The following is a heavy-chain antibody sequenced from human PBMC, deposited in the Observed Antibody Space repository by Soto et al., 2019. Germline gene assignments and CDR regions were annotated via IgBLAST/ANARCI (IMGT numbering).Heavy chain of an antibody. J-gene: IGHJ6*02. CDR2: IYYSGST. V-gene: IGHV4-30-4*01. Sequence: SETLSLTCTVSGGSISSGDYYWSWIRQPPGKGLEWIGYIYYSGSTYYNPSLKSRVAISVDTSKNQFSLKLSSVTAADTAVYYCARDNILGILYGGMDVWGQGTTVTVSS. CDR1: GGSISSGDYY. D-gene: IGHD3-3*01. CDR3: ARDNILGILYGGMDV.